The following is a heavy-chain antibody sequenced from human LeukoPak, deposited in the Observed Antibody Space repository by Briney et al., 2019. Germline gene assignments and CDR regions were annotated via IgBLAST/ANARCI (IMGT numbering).Heavy chain of an antibody. CDR3: AAVIDY. CDR1: GFTFSSYE. Sequence: GGSLRLSCAASGFTFSSYEMNWIRQAPGKGLEWVSYISNSGSTKYYADSVKGRFTISRDNAKNSLYLQMNSLRAEDTAVYYCAAVIDYWGQGTLVTVSS. J-gene: IGHJ4*02. CDR2: ISNSGSTK. V-gene: IGHV3-48*03.